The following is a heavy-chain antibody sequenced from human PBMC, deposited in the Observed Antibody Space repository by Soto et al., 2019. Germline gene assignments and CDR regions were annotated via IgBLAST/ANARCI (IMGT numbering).Heavy chain of an antibody. D-gene: IGHD3-3*01. CDR1: GFTFSSYA. J-gene: IGHJ4*02. V-gene: IGHV3-23*01. Sequence: EVQLLESGGGLVQPGGSLRLSCAASGFTFSSYAMSWVRQAPGKGLEWVSAISGSGGSTYYEDSVKGRFTISRDNSRNTLYLKMNSLRAEDTAVYYCAKAYYDFWSGPYYFDYWGQGTLVTVSS. CDR2: ISGSGGST. CDR3: AKAYYDFWSGPYYFDY.